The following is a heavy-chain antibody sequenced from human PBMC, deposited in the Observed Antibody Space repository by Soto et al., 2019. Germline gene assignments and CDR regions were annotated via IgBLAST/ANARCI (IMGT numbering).Heavy chain of an antibody. CDR3: AIGVRTGTYPAFDY. V-gene: IGHV1-69*13. D-gene: IGHD1-7*01. Sequence: SVKVSCKASGGTFSSYAISWVRQAPGQGLEWMGGIIPIFGTANYAQKFQGRVTITADESTSTAYMELSSLRSEDTAVYYCAIGVRTGTYPAFDYWGQGTLVPVYS. J-gene: IGHJ4*02. CDR2: IIPIFGTA. CDR1: GGTFSSYA.